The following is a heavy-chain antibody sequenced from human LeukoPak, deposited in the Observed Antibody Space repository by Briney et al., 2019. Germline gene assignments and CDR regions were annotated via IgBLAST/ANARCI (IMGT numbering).Heavy chain of an antibody. CDR3: ASLSN. CDR2: ISYDGSNK. J-gene: IGHJ4*02. Sequence: PGTSLRLSCAASGITFTIAGMHWVRQVPGKGLEWVAVISYDGSNKYYADSVKGRFTISRDNSKNTLYLQMNSLRAEDTAVYYCASLSNWGQGTLVTVSS. V-gene: IGHV3-30*03. D-gene: IGHD2/OR15-2a*01. CDR1: GITFTIAG.